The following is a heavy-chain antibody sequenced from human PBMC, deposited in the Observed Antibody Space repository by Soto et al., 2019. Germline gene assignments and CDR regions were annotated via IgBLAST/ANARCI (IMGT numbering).Heavy chain of an antibody. J-gene: IGHJ4*02. CDR2: IYYRGNA. CDR1: DDSINSDKYY. CDR3: SILEGRASVSYYFGF. Sequence: QLQLQESGPGLVKPSETLSLTCSVSDDSINSDKYYWGWIRQPPGKGLEWIGSIYYRGNAYYNPTLQARDTILRDKSKSRCSMKLSCVTAADSAVYFGSILEGRASVSYYFGFWGPGALVTVSS. V-gene: IGHV4-39*01. D-gene: IGHD3-3*01.